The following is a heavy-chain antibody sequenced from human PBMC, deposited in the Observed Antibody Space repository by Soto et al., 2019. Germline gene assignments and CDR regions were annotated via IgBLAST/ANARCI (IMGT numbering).Heavy chain of an antibody. J-gene: IGHJ4*02. V-gene: IGHV3-30-3*01. CDR3: ARDHYDYVWGSYRFDY. CDR1: GFTFSSYA. D-gene: IGHD3-16*02. Sequence: QVQLVESGGGVVQPGRSLRLSCAASGFTFSSYAMHWVRQAPGKGLEWVAVISYDGSNKYYADSVKGRFTISRDNSKKTLYLQMNSLRAEDTAVYYWARDHYDYVWGSYRFDYWGQGTLVTVSS. CDR2: ISYDGSNK.